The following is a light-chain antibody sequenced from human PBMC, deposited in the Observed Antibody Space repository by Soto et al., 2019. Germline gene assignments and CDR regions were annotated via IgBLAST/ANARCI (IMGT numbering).Light chain of an antibody. CDR2: GNT. J-gene: IGLJ1*01. CDR3: QTYDSSLSGLYV. CDR1: SSNIGAGYD. Sequence: SVLTQPPSVSGAPGQRVTISCTGSSSNIGAGYDVHWYQQLPGTAPKLLIYGNTNRPSGVPDRFSGSKSGTSASLAIAGLQTEDEGDYYCQTYDSSLSGLYVFGTGTKVTVL. V-gene: IGLV1-40*01.